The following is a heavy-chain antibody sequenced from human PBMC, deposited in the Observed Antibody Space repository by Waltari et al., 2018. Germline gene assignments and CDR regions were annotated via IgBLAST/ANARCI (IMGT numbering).Heavy chain of an antibody. CDR3: ARRYYYGSGSKNLGHGMDV. CDR2: INPNSGGT. J-gene: IGHJ6*02. CDR1: GYTFTGYY. D-gene: IGHD3-10*01. Sequence: QVQLVQSGAEVKKPGASVKVSCKASGYTFTGYYMHWVRQAPGQGLEWMGRINPNSGGTNYAQKFQGRVTMTRDTSISTAYMELSRLRSDDTAVYYCARRYYYGSGSKNLGHGMDVWGQGTTVTVSS. V-gene: IGHV1-2*06.